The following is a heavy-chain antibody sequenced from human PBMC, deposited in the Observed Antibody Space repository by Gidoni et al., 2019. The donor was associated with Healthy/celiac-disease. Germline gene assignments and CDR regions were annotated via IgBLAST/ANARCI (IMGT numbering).Heavy chain of an antibody. Sequence: QVQLQPWGAGLLMPSEPLSLTCAVYFGSFSGYYRSWIRQPPGKGLEWIGEINHSGSTNYNPSLKSRVTISVDTSKNQFSLKLSSVTAADTAVYYCASRPQPLYKAAAGTFDYWGQGTLVTVSS. J-gene: IGHJ4*02. CDR2: INHSGST. V-gene: IGHV4-34*01. D-gene: IGHD6-13*01. CDR1: FGSFSGYY. CDR3: ASRPQPLYKAAAGTFDY.